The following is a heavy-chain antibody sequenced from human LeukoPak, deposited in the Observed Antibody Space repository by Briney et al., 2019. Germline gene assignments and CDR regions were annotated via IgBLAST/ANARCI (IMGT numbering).Heavy chain of an antibody. CDR1: GYTFTGYY. CDR2: INPNSGGT. V-gene: IGHV1-2*06. Sequence: PGESLKISCKGSGYTFTGYYMHYVRQAPGQGLEWMGRINPNSGGTNYAQKFQGRVTMTRDTSISTAYMELSRLRSDDTAVYYCARESYGLSLNYWGQGTLVTVSS. D-gene: IGHD5-18*01. J-gene: IGHJ4*02. CDR3: ARESYGLSLNY.